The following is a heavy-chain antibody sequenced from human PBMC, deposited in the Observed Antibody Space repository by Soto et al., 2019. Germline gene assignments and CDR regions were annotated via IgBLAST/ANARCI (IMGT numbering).Heavy chain of an antibody. CDR1: GGSTSSYY. CDR2: IYYSGST. Sequence: SETLSLTCTVSGGSTSSYYWSWIRQPPGKGLEWIGNIYYSGSTDYNPSLKSRVTISVDTSKNQFSLKLSSVTAADTAVYYCAKLHCITNNCVPLDPWGQGTLVTVSS. CDR3: AKLHCITNNCVPLDP. J-gene: IGHJ5*02. V-gene: IGHV4-59*04. D-gene: IGHD3-10*01.